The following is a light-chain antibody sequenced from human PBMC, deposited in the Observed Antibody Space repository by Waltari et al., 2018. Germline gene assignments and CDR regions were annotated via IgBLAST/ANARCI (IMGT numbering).Light chain of an antibody. Sequence: DIQMTQSPSSLSASLGDRVTITCRASQSINSHLHWYQQRPGKAPKLVIYAASTLEIGVPLRFSGSGSGTDFTLTISNLQPEDFATYYCQQSSTTPYTFGQGTKLEIK. CDR1: QSINSH. V-gene: IGKV1-39*01. CDR2: AAS. CDR3: QQSSTTPYT. J-gene: IGKJ2*01.